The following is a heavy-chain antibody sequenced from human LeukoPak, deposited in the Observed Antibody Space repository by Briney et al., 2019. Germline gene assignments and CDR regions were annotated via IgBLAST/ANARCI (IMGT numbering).Heavy chain of an antibody. J-gene: IGHJ3*02. Sequence: GRSLRLSCAASGFTFSSYAMHWVRQAPGKGLEWVAVISYDGSNKYYADSVKGRFTISRDNSKNTLYLQMNSLRAEDTAVYYCARDWWRMIVVVNAFDIWGQGTMVTVSS. CDR2: ISYDGSNK. V-gene: IGHV3-30-3*01. D-gene: IGHD3-22*01. CDR1: GFTFSSYA. CDR3: ARDWWRMIVVVNAFDI.